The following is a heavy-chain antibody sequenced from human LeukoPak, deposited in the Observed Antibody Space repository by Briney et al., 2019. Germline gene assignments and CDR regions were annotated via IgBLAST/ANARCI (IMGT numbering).Heavy chain of an antibody. V-gene: IGHV4-61*01. CDR3: ARELSYYDSSGYYNRHWYSDL. CDR1: GGSVSSGSHY. CDR2: IYYSGST. Sequence: SETLSLTCTVSGGSVSSGSHYWSWIRQPPGKGLEWIGYIYYSGSTNYNPSLKSRVTISVDTSKNQFSLKLSSVTAADTAVYYCARELSYYDSSGYYNRHWYSDLWGRGTLVTVSS. D-gene: IGHD3-22*01. J-gene: IGHJ2*01.